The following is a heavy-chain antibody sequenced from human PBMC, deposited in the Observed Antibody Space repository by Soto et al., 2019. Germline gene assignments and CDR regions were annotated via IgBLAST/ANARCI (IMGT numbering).Heavy chain of an antibody. Sequence: GESLKISCKGSGYSFTSYWIGWVRQMPGKGLEWMGIIYPGDSDTRYSPSFQGQVTISADTSISTAYLQWSSLKASDTAMYYCARSPNDYYGSGSFDYWGQGTLVTVSS. V-gene: IGHV5-51*01. CDR3: ARSPNDYYGSGSFDY. CDR2: IYPGDSDT. J-gene: IGHJ4*02. CDR1: GYSFTSYW. D-gene: IGHD3-10*01.